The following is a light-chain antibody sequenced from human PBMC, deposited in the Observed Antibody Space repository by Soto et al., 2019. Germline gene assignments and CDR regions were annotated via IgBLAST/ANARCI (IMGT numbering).Light chain of an antibody. CDR3: CSYVGTFSFV. CDR2: DVS. V-gene: IGLV2-11*01. J-gene: IGLJ1*01. CDR1: SSDVGSYNY. Sequence: QSALTQPRSVSGSPGQSVTISCTGTSSDVGSYNYVSWYQQHPGQAPKLLIYDVSQRPSGVPDRFSGSKSGNTASLTISGLQAEDEADYCCCSYVGTFSFVFGTGTKLTVL.